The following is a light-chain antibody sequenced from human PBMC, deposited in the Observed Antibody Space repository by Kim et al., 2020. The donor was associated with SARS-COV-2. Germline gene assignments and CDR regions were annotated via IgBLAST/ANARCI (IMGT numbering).Light chain of an antibody. CDR3: QQYKTFPWT. Sequence: AAVGDRVTITCRASENVNDWLAWYQHKPGRAPKLLIRKASTLESGVSSKISGSGSGTEFTLTISRLQRDDFATYHCQQYKTFPWTFGQGTKVDIK. CDR1: ENVNDW. CDR2: KAS. J-gene: IGKJ1*01. V-gene: IGKV1-5*03.